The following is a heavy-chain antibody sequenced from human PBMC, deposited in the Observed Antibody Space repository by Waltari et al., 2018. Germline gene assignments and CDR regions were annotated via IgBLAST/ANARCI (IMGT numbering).Heavy chain of an antibody. Sequence: QVQLRESGPGLVRPAETLSLTCPVPGGSISSYSWSWIRQAPGKGLVWLGNVYYRGTTNFSPSVESRVTMSLGSSQTQFFLRLRSLTAADTAVYFCARDQQPMYFDIWGRGILVTVSA. CDR3: ARDQQPMYFDI. CDR2: VYYRGTT. CDR1: GGSISSYS. V-gene: IGHV4-59*01. J-gene: IGHJ2*01. D-gene: IGHD6-13*01.